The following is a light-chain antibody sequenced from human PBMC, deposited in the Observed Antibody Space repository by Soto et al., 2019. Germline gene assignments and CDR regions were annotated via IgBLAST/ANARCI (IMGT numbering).Light chain of an antibody. Sequence: EIVLTQSPATLSLSPGERASLSCRASQSVRTYLAWYQQKPGQAPRLLIFDASNRATGLPARFSGSGSGTDFTLTISSLEPEDFAVYYSQQRSNWPIPFGQGTRLEIK. V-gene: IGKV3-11*01. CDR3: QQRSNWPIP. CDR1: QSVRTY. CDR2: DAS. J-gene: IGKJ5*01.